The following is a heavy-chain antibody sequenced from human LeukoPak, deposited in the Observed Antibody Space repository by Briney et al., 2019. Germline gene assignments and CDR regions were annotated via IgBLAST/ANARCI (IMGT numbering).Heavy chain of an antibody. J-gene: IGHJ4*02. Sequence: GGSLRLSCAASGFTFSSYWMRWVLRAPGKGLVWVSRINSDGSSTSYADSVKGRFTISRDNAKNTLYLQMNSLRAEDTAVYYCAGHDYGSGNWGQGTLVTVSS. V-gene: IGHV3-74*01. CDR3: AGHDYGSGN. CDR2: INSDGSST. CDR1: GFTFSSYW. D-gene: IGHD3-10*01.